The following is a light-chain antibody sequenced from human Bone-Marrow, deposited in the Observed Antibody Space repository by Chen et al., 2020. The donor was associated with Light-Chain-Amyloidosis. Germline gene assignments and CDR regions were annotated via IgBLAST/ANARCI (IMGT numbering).Light chain of an antibody. CDR3: QKYNNVPLT. V-gene: IGKV1-27*01. Sequence: DIQMTQSPSSLSASVGDRVTITCRASQDISHYLAWYQQKPGKPPKQLIYAASTLQSGVPSRFSGSRSGTDFSLIISSLQPEDVATYYCQKYNNVPLTFGGGTKVVIQ. CDR1: QDISHY. CDR2: AAS. J-gene: IGKJ4*01.